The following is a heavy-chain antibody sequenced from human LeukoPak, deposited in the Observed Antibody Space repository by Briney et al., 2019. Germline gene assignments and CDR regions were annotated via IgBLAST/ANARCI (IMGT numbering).Heavy chain of an antibody. Sequence: ASVKVSCKASGYTFTSYGISWVRQATGQGLEWMGWMNPNSGNTGYAQKFQGRVTMTRNTSISTAYMELSSLRSEDTAVYYCARGRGPPLAVATTGDYWGQGTLVTVSS. J-gene: IGHJ4*02. V-gene: IGHV1-8*02. CDR2: MNPNSGNT. CDR1: GYTFTSYG. CDR3: ARGRGPPLAVATTGDY. D-gene: IGHD6-19*01.